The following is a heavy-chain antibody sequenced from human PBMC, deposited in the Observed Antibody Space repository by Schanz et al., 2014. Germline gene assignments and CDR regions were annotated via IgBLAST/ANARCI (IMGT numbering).Heavy chain of an antibody. J-gene: IGHJ4*02. CDR1: GFTVSDHY. Sequence: DVQLVDSGGGLVQPGGSLRLSCAVSGFTVSDHYMDWVRQAPGKGLEWLGRVRNRRNSDIIEYAASVEGRFTISRDESKNSVYLQMNSLQTDDTAVYYCFSMHYGNSVYWGQGTLVTVSS. D-gene: IGHD1-7*01. V-gene: IGHV3-72*01. CDR2: VRNRRNSDII. CDR3: FSMHYGNSVY.